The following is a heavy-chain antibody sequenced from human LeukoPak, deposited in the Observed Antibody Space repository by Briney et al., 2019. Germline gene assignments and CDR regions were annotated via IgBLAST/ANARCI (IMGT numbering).Heavy chain of an antibody. CDR3: ARDPSRYAFDI. CDR1: GFTFSSYA. Sequence: GGSLRLSCAASGFTFSSYAVYWVRQAPGKGLEWVAVISYDGSNKYYADSVKGRFTISRDTSKNTLYLQMNSLRAEDTAVYYCARDPSRYAFDIWGQGTMVTVSS. CDR2: ISYDGSNK. J-gene: IGHJ3*02. V-gene: IGHV3-30-3*01.